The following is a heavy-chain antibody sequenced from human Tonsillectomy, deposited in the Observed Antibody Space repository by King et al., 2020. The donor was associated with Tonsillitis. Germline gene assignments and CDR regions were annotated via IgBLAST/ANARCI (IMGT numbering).Heavy chain of an antibody. CDR2: IWYDGSQK. J-gene: IGHJ4*02. D-gene: IGHD6-19*01. V-gene: IGHV3-33*08. CDR1: GFTFSSYG. CDR3: ARAGGPVAGLVDF. Sequence: VQLVESGGGVVQPGKSLRLSCAASGFTFSSYGMHWVRQAPGKGLEWVAVIWYDGSQKYYGDSVKGRFAISRDNSKNMLYLQMNSLRVEDTAVYYCARAGGPVAGLVDFWGQGTLVTVPS.